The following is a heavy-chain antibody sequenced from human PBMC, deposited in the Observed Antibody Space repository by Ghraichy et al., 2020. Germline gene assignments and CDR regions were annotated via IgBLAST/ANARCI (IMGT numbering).Heavy chain of an antibody. Sequence: SVKVSCKASGGTFSSYAISWVRQAPGQGLEWMGGIIPIFGTANYAQKFQGRVTITADKSTSTAYMELSSLRSEDTAVYYCLFSGDRYYYDSSGYEDYWGQGTLVTVSS. V-gene: IGHV1-69*06. J-gene: IGHJ4*02. D-gene: IGHD3-22*01. CDR3: LFSGDRYYYDSSGYEDY. CDR2: IIPIFGTA. CDR1: GGTFSSYA.